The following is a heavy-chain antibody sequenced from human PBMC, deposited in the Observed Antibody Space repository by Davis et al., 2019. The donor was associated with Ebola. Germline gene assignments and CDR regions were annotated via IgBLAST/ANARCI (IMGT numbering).Heavy chain of an antibody. V-gene: IGHV4-59*01. J-gene: IGHJ6*02. CDR2: IYYSGST. CDR3: ARADFYSYGMGV. Sequence: PSETLSLTCTVSGGSISSYYWSWIRQPPGKGLEWIGYIYYSGSTNYNPSLKSRVTISVDTSKNQFSLKLSSVTAADTAVYYCARADFYSYGMGVWGRGTTVTVSS. CDR1: GGSISSYY.